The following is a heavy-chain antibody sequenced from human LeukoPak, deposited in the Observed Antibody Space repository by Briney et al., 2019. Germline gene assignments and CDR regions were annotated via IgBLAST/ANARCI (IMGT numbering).Heavy chain of an antibody. CDR1: GDSVSSNSAA. CDR3: ARGYDILPCYYVDYYYYGMDV. CDR2: TYYRSKWYN. Sequence: SQTLSLTCAISGDSVSSNSAAWNWTRQSPSRGLEWLGRTYYRSKWYNDYAVSVKCRITSNPDTSKNQFSMQLNSVTPEDTAVYYSARGYDILPCYYVDYYYYGMDVWGKGTTLTVSS. V-gene: IGHV6-1*01. D-gene: IGHD3-9*01. J-gene: IGHJ6*04.